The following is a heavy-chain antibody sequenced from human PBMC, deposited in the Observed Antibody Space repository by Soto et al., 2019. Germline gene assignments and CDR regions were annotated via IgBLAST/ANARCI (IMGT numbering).Heavy chain of an antibody. CDR1: GFNFSSNA. D-gene: IGHD3-10*01. V-gene: IGHV3-23*01. CDR3: ARASGESYSGSRVFDS. Sequence: EVPLLESGGDLVQPGGSLRLSCAASGFNFSSNAMSWVRQAPGKGLEWVAVINNPGGDTLYADSVKGRFTISIDNSKNTLYLQINSLRAEYTAIYYCARASGESYSGSRVFDSCGQGTRVTDSS. J-gene: IGHJ4*02. CDR2: INNPGGDT.